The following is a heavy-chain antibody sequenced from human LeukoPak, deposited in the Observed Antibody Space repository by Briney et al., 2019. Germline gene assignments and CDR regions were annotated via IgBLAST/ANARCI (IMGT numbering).Heavy chain of an antibody. CDR2: IIPIFGTA. V-gene: IGHV1-69*01. CDR3: ATGNIAAAGHWFDP. CDR1: GGTFSSYA. Sequence: SVKVSCKASGGTFSSYAISWVRQAPGQGLEWMGGIIPIFGTANYAQKFQGRVTITADESTSTAYMELSSLRSEDTAVYYCATGNIAAAGHWFDPWGQGTLVTVSS. J-gene: IGHJ5*02. D-gene: IGHD6-13*01.